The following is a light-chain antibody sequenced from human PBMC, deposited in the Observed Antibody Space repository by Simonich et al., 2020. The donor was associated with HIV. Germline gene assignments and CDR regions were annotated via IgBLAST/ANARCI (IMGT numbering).Light chain of an antibody. CDR3: LLSYNNTRV. CDR2: DTS. V-gene: IGLV7-46*01. J-gene: IGLJ3*02. Sequence: QAVVTQEPSLTWSPGGTVTLTCDSSTGADTSGHYPNWFQQKPGQAPRTLIYDTSNNHACTPARFSGSLLGGKAALTLSGAQPDDEADYYCLLSYNNTRVFGGGTKLTVL. CDR1: TGADTSGHY.